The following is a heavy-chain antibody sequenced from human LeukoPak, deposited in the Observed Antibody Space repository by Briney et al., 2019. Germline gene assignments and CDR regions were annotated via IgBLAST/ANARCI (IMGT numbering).Heavy chain of an antibody. V-gene: IGHV1-18*01. D-gene: IGHD2-21*02. CDR2: ISAYNGNT. Sequence: GASVKVSCKASGYTFTSYGISWVRHAPGQGLEWMGWISAYNGNTNYAQKLQGRVTMTTDTSTSTAYMELRSLRSDDTAVYYCARGSHLKYCGGDCYSPFDYWGQGTLVTVSS. CDR1: GYTFTSYG. J-gene: IGHJ4*02. CDR3: ARGSHLKYCGGDCYSPFDY.